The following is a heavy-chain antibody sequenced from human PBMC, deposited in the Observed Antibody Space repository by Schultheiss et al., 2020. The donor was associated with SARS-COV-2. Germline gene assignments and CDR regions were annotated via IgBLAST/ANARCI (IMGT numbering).Heavy chain of an antibody. D-gene: IGHD2-8*02. CDR1: GFTFSSYA. CDR3: ARVYVVYGPAPPDY. Sequence: GGSLRLSCAASGFTFSSYAMSWVRQAPGKGLEWVGRIKSKTDGGTTDYAAPVKGRFTISRDDSKNSLYLQMNSLRAEDTAVYYCARVYVVYGPAPPDYWGQGTLVTVSS. CDR2: IKSKTDGGTT. J-gene: IGHJ4*02. V-gene: IGHV3-15*01.